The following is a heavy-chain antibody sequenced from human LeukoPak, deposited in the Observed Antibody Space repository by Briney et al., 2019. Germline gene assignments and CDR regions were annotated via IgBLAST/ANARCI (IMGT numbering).Heavy chain of an antibody. CDR2: MNPNSGNT. CDR1: GYTFTSYD. Sequence: GASVKVSCKASGYTFTSYDINWVRQATGQGLEWMGWMNPNSGNTGYAQKFQGRVAITRNTSISTAYMELSSLGSEDTAVYYCARGIGYDFWSGYPDYWGQGTLVTVSS. V-gene: IGHV1-8*03. CDR3: ARGIGYDFWSGYPDY. D-gene: IGHD3-3*01. J-gene: IGHJ4*02.